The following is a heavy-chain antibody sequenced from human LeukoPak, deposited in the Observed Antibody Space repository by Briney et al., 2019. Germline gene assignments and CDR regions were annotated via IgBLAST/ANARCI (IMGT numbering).Heavy chain of an antibody. J-gene: IGHJ4*02. CDR2: ISGSGGST. D-gene: IGHD3-10*01. Sequence: GGSLRLSCAASAFSFSSYVMSWVRQAPGKGLEWVSAISGSGGSTYYADSVKGRFTISRDNSKNTLYLQMNSLRAEDTAVYYCAKDRSGRPGSFDYWGQGTLVTVSS. CDR3: AKDRSGRPGSFDY. V-gene: IGHV3-23*01. CDR1: AFSFSSYV.